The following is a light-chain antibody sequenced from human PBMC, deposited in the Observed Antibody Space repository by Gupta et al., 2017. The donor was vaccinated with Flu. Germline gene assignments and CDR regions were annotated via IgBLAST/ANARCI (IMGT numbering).Light chain of an antibody. CDR3: QERDSASRT. Sequence: PSSLSASVGDRVTITCRANQSINTYLNWYQQKPGKAPKLLIYAASRGKSGVPSRFSGSGSGTDFTLTISRLQPEDFATYYCQERDSASRTFGQGTKVEI. J-gene: IGKJ1*01. CDR2: AAS. CDR1: QSINTY. V-gene: IGKV1-39*01.